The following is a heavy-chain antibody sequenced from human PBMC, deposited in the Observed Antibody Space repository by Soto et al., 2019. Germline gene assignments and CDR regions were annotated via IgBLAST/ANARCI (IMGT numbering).Heavy chain of an antibody. V-gene: IGHV1-18*01. Sequence: QVQLVQSGAEVKKPGTSVKVSCKASGYTFTSNGISWVRQAPGQGLEWMGWISTYNGNTNYAQKLQGRVTMTRDTATSIVYMELRDRRSDHTAVYYCARDGYGDYGYWGQGSLVTVSS. CDR2: ISTYNGNT. CDR1: GYTFTSNG. J-gene: IGHJ4*02. D-gene: IGHD4-17*01. CDR3: ARDGYGDYGY.